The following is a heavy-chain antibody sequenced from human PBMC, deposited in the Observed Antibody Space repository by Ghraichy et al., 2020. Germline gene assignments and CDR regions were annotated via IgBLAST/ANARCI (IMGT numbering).Heavy chain of an antibody. CDR3: AKDLDDSSGFFDY. Sequence: GGSLRLSCAASGFTFSSYAMSWVRQAPGKGLEWVSAISGGGGTTNYADSVKGRFTISRDNSKNTLYLQMNSLRAEDTAVYYCAKDLDDSSGFFDYWGQGTLVTVSS. V-gene: IGHV3-23*01. CDR1: GFTFSSYA. CDR2: ISGGGGTT. D-gene: IGHD3-22*01. J-gene: IGHJ4*02.